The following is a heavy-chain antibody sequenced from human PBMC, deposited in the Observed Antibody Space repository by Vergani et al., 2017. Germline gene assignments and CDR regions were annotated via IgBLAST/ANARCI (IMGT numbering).Heavy chain of an antibody. CDR3: ARQAGDPKYSRTPLGY. V-gene: IGHV1-2*02. CDR2: INPNSGGT. J-gene: IGHJ4*02. D-gene: IGHD6-6*01. CDR1: GYTFTGYY. Sequence: QVQLVQSGAEVKKPGASVKVSRKASGYTFTGYYMHWVRQAPGQGLEWMGWINPNSGGTNYAQKFQGRVTMTRDTSISTAYMELSRLRSDDTAVYYCARQAGDPKYSRTPLGYWGQGTLVTVSS.